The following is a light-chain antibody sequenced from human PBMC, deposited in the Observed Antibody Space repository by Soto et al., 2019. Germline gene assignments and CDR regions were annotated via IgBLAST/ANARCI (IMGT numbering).Light chain of an antibody. CDR2: DVT. CDR1: SSDVGGYDY. Sequence: QSALTQPRSVSGSPGQSVTISCTGTSSDVGGYDYVSWYQQHPGKAPKLMICDVTKRPSGVPDRFSGSKSGNTASLTISGLQADDEADYYCCSYAGSYTYVFGTGTKLTVI. CDR3: CSYAGSYTYV. V-gene: IGLV2-11*01. J-gene: IGLJ1*01.